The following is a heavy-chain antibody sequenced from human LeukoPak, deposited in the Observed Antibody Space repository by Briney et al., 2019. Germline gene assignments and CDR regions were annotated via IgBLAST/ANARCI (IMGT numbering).Heavy chain of an antibody. Sequence: DSVKGRFTISRDNSKNTLYLQMNSLRAEDTAVYYCAKDATIVVVPAAILGGHDYWGQGTLVTVSS. CDR3: AKDATIVVVPAAILGGHDY. V-gene: IGHV3-23*01. D-gene: IGHD2-2*02. J-gene: IGHJ4*02.